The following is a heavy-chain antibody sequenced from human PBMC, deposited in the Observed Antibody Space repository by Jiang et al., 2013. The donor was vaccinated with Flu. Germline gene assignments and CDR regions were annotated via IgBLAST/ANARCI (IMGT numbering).Heavy chain of an antibody. V-gene: IGHV4-59*01. CDR3: ATLGLNGGVYFDY. CDR2: IYYSGST. CDR1: GGSISSYY. D-gene: IGHD7-27*01. Sequence: GPGLVKPSETLSLTCTVSGGSISSYYWSWIRQPPGKGLEWIGYIYYSGSTNYNPSLKSRVTISVDTSKNQFSLKLSSVTAADTAVYYCATLGLNGGVYFDYWGQGTLVT. J-gene: IGHJ4*02.